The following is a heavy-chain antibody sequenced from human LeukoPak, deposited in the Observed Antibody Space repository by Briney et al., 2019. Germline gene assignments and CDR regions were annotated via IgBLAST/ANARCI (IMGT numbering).Heavy chain of an antibody. CDR1: GGTFSSYA. CDR2: IIPILGIA. Sequence: SVKVSCKASGGTFSSYAISWVRQAPGQGLEWMGRIIPILGIANYAQKFQGRVTITADKSTSTAYMELSSLRSEDTAVYYCARSYYGSGRPQTMDVWGQGTTATVSS. CDR3: ARSYYGSGRPQTMDV. J-gene: IGHJ6*02. V-gene: IGHV1-69*04. D-gene: IGHD3-10*01.